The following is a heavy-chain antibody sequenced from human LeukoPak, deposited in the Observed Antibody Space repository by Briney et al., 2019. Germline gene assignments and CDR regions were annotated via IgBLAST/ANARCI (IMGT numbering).Heavy chain of an antibody. D-gene: IGHD4-17*01. CDR2: IIPIFGTA. Sequence: SVKVSYKASGGTFSSYAISWVRQAPGQGLEWMGGIIPIFGTANYAQKFQGRVTITTDESTSTAYMELSSLRSEDTAVYYCARGLSGDYPKFDYWGQGTLVTVSS. J-gene: IGHJ4*02. CDR1: GGTFSSYA. V-gene: IGHV1-69*05. CDR3: ARGLSGDYPKFDY.